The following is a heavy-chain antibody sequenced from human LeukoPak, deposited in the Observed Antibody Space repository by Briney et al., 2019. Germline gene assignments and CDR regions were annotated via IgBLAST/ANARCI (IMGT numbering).Heavy chain of an antibody. Sequence: PSETLSLTCAVYGGSFSGYYWSWIRQPPGKGLEWIGEINHSGSTNYNPSLKSRVTISVDTSKNQFSLKLSSVTAADTAVYYCARVIPTAVHDYWGQGTLVTVSS. J-gene: IGHJ4*02. CDR3: ARVIPTAVHDY. D-gene: IGHD2-21*02. V-gene: IGHV4-34*01. CDR2: INHSGST. CDR1: GGSFSGYY.